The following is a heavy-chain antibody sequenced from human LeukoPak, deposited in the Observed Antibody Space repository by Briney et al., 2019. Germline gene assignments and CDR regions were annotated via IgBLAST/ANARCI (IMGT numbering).Heavy chain of an antibody. J-gene: IGHJ4*02. D-gene: IGHD1-1*01. Sequence: VSVKVSCKASGYTFTDYYMHWVRQAPGQGLEWMGWINPNSGGTNYAQKFQDRVTMTRDTSISTAYMELSTLRSDDTAVYYCARALYNWNDVGNDYWGQGTLVTVSS. CDR3: ARALYNWNDVGNDY. CDR1: GYTFTDYY. CDR2: INPNSGGT. V-gene: IGHV1-2*02.